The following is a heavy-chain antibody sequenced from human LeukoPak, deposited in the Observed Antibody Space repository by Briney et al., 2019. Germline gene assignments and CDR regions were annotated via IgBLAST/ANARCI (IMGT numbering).Heavy chain of an antibody. CDR2: TSGRDGST. V-gene: IGHV3-23*01. J-gene: IGHJ4*02. D-gene: IGHD3-16*01. CDR3: AKDGGQGADY. CDR1: GFTFSTYA. Sequence: PGGSLRLSCAASGFTFSTYAMSWVRQAPGKGLEWVSGTSGRDGSTYYADSVKGRFTISRDISKNTLYLQMNTLRAEDMAVYYCAKDGGQGADYWGQGTLVTVSS.